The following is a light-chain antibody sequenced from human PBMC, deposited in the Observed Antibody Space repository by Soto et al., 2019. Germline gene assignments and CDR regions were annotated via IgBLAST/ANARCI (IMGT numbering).Light chain of an antibody. Sequence: QSVLTQPPSVSGARGQRVTISCTGSSSNIGAGYDVHWYQQLPGTAPKLLIYGNSNRPSGVPDRFSGSKSGTSASLAITGLQAEDEADYCCQSYDSSLSSVVFGGGTKLTVL. CDR3: QSYDSSLSSVV. J-gene: IGLJ2*01. CDR1: SSNIGAGYD. CDR2: GNS. V-gene: IGLV1-40*01.